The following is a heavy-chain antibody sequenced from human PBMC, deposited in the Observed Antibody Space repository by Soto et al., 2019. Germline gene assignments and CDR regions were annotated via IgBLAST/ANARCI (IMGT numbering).Heavy chain of an antibody. CDR3: VKDSIAVADGADFDY. V-gene: IGHV3-64D*08. J-gene: IGHJ4*02. CDR1: GFTFSSYA. CDR2: ISSNGGST. D-gene: IGHD6-19*01. Sequence: EVQLVESGGGLVQPGGSLRLSCSASGFTFSSYAMHWVRQAPGKGLEYVSAISSNGGSTYYADSVKGRFTISRDNSKNTLYLQMSSLTAEDTAVYYCVKDSIAVADGADFDYWGQRTLVTVSS.